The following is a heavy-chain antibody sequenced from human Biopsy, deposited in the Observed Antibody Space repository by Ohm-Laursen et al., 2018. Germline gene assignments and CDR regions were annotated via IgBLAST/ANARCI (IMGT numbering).Heavy chain of an antibody. CDR3: ARPTNARAGGAPFDI. CDR1: GFSFSSYG. V-gene: IGHV3-33*01. CDR2: LWYDGTNK. D-gene: IGHD1-1*01. Sequence: FLRLSCSAPGFSFSSYGMHWVRQAPGKGLEWVAVLWYDGTNKYYADSVKGRFTISRDNSKNTLYLQMNSLRAEDTAMYYCARPTNARAGGAPFDIWGQGTMVTVSS. J-gene: IGHJ3*02.